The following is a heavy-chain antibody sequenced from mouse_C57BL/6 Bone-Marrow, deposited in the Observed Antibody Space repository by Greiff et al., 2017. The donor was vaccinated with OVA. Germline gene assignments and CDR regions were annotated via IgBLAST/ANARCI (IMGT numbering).Heavy chain of an antibody. V-gene: IGHV1-69*01. CDR1: GYTFTSYW. CDR2: IDPSDSYT. J-gene: IGHJ1*03. Sequence: QVQLQQPGAELVMPGASVKLSCKASGYTFTSYWMHWVKQRPGQGLEWIGEIDPSDSYTNYNQKFKGKSTLTVDKSSSTAYMQLSSLTSEDSAVYYCASPGGYFDVWGTGTTVTVPS. CDR3: ASPGGYFDV.